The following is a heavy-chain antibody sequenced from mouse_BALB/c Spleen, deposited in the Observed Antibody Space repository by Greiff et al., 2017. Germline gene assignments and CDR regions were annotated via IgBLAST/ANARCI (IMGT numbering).Heavy chain of an antibody. CDR3: ARPYDYGYWYFDV. V-gene: IGHV5-6*01. CDR1: GFTFSSYG. J-gene: IGHJ1*01. D-gene: IGHD2-4*01. Sequence: DVQLVESGGDLVKPGGSLKLSCAASGFTFSSYGMSWVRQTPDKRLEWVATISSGGSYTYYPDSVKGRFTISRDNAKNTLYLQMSSLKSEDTAMYYCARPYDYGYWYFDVWGAGTTVTVSS. CDR2: ISSGGSYT.